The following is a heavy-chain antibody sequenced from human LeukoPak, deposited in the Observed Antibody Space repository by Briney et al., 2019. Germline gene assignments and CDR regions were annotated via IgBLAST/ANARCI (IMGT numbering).Heavy chain of an antibody. V-gene: IGHV4-59*11. CDR2: IRYSGST. CDR3: ARLHALGAEEFDP. Sequence: SETLSLTCTVSGGSLSGHYWSWLRQPPGKGLEWMGDIRYSGSTNYNPSLKSRITISVDTPKNLFSLSLTSVTAADTGVYYCARLHALGAEEFDPWGQGTLVTVSS. CDR1: GGSLSGHY. D-gene: IGHD3-16*01. J-gene: IGHJ5*02.